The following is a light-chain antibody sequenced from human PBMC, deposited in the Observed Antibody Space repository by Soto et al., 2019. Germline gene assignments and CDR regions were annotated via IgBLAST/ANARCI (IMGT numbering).Light chain of an antibody. CDR1: QSVSNSY. CDR2: GAS. V-gene: IGKV3-20*01. CDR3: LQDYNYPYT. Sequence: EIVLTQSPGTLSLSPGERATLSCRASQSVSNSYLAWYQQKPGQAPRLLIYGASNRATGIPDRFSGSGSGTDFTLTISRLEPEDFATYYCLQDYNYPYTFGQGTKLEIK. J-gene: IGKJ2*01.